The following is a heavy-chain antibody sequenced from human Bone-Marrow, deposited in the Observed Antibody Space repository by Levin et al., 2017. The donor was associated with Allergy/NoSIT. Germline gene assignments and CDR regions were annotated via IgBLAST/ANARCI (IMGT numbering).Heavy chain of an antibody. J-gene: IGHJ4*02. CDR1: GFSFSNAW. D-gene: IGHD5-12*01. CDR2: IKSRTDGGTS. Sequence: AGGSLRLSCVASGFSFSNAWMNWVRQAPGKGLEWVGRIKSRTDGGTSDYATPVKGRFTISRDDSNKMLFLQMNSLKTEDTAAYYCITDDTGHDWGYWGQGTLVTVSS. CDR3: ITDDTGHDWGY. V-gene: IGHV3-15*01.